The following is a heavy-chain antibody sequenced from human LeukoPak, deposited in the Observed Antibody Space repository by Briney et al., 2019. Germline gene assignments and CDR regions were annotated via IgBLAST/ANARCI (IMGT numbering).Heavy chain of an antibody. CDR2: IYSGGST. D-gene: IGHD2-15*01. CDR3: AKDLYCSW. J-gene: IGHJ4*02. Sequence: GGSLRLSCVVSGFSVSSNYMSWVRQAPGKGLEWVSVIYSGGSTYYADYVKGRFTISRDNSKSTLYLQMNSLRAEDTAVYYCAKDLYCSWWGQGTLVTVSS. V-gene: IGHV3-53*01. CDR1: GFSVSSNY.